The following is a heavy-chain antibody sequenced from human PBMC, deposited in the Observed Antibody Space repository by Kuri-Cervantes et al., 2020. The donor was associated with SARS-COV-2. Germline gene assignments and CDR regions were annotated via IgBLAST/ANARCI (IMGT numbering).Heavy chain of an antibody. D-gene: IGHD2-2*01. CDR2: ISSYNGNT. CDR1: GYTFTSYC. V-gene: IGHV1-18*01. J-gene: IGHJ5*02. Sequence: ASVKVSCKAAGYTFTSYCVSWGRQAPGQGLEWMGWISSYNGNTNYAQKLQGRVTMTTDTSTSTAYMELRCLTSADPAVYYCAGDRSIVLVPAAGGDSNAYTWFSPWGQGTQVTVSS. CDR3: AGDRSIVLVPAAGGDSNAYTWFSP.